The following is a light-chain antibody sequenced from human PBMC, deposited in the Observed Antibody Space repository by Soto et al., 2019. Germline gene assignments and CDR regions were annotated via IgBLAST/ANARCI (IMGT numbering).Light chain of an antibody. V-gene: IGKV3-20*01. J-gene: IGKJ1*01. CDR2: GAS. CDR1: QSISGSY. CDR3: QQYGRPPWT. Sequence: EIVLTQSPGTLSLSPGERATLSCRASQSISGSYLAWYQQKPGQAPRLLIYGASSRATGIPDRFSGSASGTDFTLTISRLEPEDFAVYYCQQYGRPPWTFGQGTKVDIK.